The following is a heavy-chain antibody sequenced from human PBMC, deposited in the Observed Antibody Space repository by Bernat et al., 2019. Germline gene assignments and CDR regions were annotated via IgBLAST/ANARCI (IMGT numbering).Heavy chain of an antibody. V-gene: IGHV3-7*01. Sequence: EVQLVESGGGLVQPGGSLRLSCAASGFTFSTYWINWVRQAPGKGRDWVANIKQDGSEKYYVDSVKGRFTISRDNAKNSLYLQMNSLRAEDTAVYYCARRYCDGGSCYSPIDYWGQGTLVTVSA. CDR3: ARRYCDGGSCYSPIDY. D-gene: IGHD2-15*01. CDR1: GFTFSTYW. CDR2: IKQDGSEK. J-gene: IGHJ4*02.